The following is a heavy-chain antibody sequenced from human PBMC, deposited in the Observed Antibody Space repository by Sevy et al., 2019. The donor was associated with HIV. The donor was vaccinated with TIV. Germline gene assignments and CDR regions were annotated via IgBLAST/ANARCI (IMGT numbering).Heavy chain of an antibody. Sequence: GESLKISCKGSGYTFTNYWIGWVRQMPGKGLEWMGIIYPGDSGTRSSPSFQGQVTISADKSISTADLQWSSLMASDTAIFYYVRQPEGATLYFDYWGQGVLVTVSS. CDR3: VRQPEGATLYFDY. CDR2: IYPGDSGT. D-gene: IGHD1-26*01. J-gene: IGHJ4*02. V-gene: IGHV5-51*01. CDR1: GYTFTNYW.